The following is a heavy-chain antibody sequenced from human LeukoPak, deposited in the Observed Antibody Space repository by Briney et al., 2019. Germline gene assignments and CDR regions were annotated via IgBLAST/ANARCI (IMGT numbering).Heavy chain of an antibody. CDR3: ARQEYCSGASCYTWFDP. D-gene: IGHD2-15*01. CDR1: GYNFNNYY. V-gene: IGHV5-51*01. J-gene: IGHJ5*02. CDR2: IYPADSDI. Sequence: HGESLKISCKASGYNFNNYYIAWVRQMPGKGLEWMGVIYPADSDIRYSPSFQGQVTISADKSISTAYLQWNSLKASDTAMYYCARQEYCSGASCYTWFDPWGQGTLVTVSS.